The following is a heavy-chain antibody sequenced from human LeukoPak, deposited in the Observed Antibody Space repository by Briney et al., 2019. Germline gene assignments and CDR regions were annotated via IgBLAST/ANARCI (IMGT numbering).Heavy chain of an antibody. CDR2: IFTGGSTT. V-gene: IGHV3-74*01. Sequence: GGSLRLSCVASEFNFFSYGMQWVRQAPGKGLVWVSRIFTGGSTTSYADSVKGRFTISRDNAKNTLYLQMNSLRAEDTAVYYCARELPREVTLDYWGQGTLVTVSP. CDR3: ARELPREVTLDY. D-gene: IGHD2-21*02. CDR1: EFNFFSYG. J-gene: IGHJ4*01.